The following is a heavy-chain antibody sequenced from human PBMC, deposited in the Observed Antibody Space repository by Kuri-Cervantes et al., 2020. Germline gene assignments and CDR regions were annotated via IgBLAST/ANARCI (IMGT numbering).Heavy chain of an antibody. Sequence: GESLKISCAASGFTFSSYAMHWVRQAPGKGLEWVAVISYDGSNKYYADSVKGRFTISRDNSKNTLYLQMNSLRAEDTAVYYCARDLTLYYDRREIFDYWGQGTLVTVSS. V-gene: IGHV3-30-3*01. CDR2: ISYDGSNK. J-gene: IGHJ4*02. CDR3: ARDLTLYYDRREIFDY. CDR1: GFTFSSYA. D-gene: IGHD3-22*01.